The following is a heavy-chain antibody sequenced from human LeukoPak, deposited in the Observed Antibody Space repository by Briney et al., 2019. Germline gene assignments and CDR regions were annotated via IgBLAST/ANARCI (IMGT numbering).Heavy chain of an antibody. J-gene: IGHJ4*02. Sequence: SQTLSLTCTVSGGSVSSGTYYWNWIRQPAEKGLEWIGRIYTSGRTNYNPSLKSRVTISVDTSKNQFSLNLTSVTAADTAVNYCALYDFWSGYSTYWGQGTLVTVSS. CDR1: GGSVSSGTYY. CDR3: ALYDFWSGYSTY. CDR2: IYTSGRT. D-gene: IGHD3-3*01. V-gene: IGHV4-61*02.